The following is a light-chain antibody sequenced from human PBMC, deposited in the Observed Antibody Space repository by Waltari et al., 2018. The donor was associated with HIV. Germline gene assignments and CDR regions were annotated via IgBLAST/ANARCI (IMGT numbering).Light chain of an antibody. CDR3: QQSYTSPLT. J-gene: IGKJ4*01. CDR1: HNITTY. V-gene: IGKV1-39*01. CDR2: TAS. Sequence: DTQMIQSPSSLSASVGDKVTITCRASHNITTYMNWFQQKSGKPPNLLIYTASTLQSGVPSRFSGSGSGTHFTLTINCLQPDDFATDFCQQSYTSPLTFGGGTKIEI.